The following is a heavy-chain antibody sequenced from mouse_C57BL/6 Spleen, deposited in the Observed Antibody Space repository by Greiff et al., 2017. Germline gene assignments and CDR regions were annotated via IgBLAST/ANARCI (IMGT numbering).Heavy chain of an antibody. CDR2: IDPEDGDT. V-gene: IGHV14-1*01. CDR3: TTNYSNYGGAWVAY. CDR1: GFNIKDYY. Sequence: VQLQQSGAELVRPGASVKLSCTASGFNIKDYYMHWVKQRPEQGLEWIGRIDPEDGDTEYAPKFQGKATMTADTSSNTAYLQLSSLTSEDTAVNYGTTNYSNYGGAWVAYWGQGTLVTVSA. J-gene: IGHJ3*01. D-gene: IGHD2-5*01.